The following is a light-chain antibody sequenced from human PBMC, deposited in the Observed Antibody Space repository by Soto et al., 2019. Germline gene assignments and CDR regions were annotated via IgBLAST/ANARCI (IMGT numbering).Light chain of an antibody. CDR1: ESSSRY. J-gene: IGKJ1*01. V-gene: IGKV1-39*01. Sequence: IQLTQSPSSLAASLGDRVSIACRSSESSSRYLNWYQKKPGIAPKLLIYAASSLQSGVPSRFSGSGSGTDFTLTISSLQHEDFATYFCQQSYSPPRTFGQGTKVDI. CDR2: AAS. CDR3: QQSYSPPRT.